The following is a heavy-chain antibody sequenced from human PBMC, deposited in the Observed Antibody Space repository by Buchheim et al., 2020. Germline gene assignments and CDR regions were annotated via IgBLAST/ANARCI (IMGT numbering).Heavy chain of an antibody. CDR1: GFTFSSYA. Sequence: EVQLLESGGGLVQPGGSLRLSCAASGFTFSSYAMSWVRQAPGKGLEWVSAISGSGGGTYYADSVKGRFTISRDNSKNTLYLQMNSLRAEDTAVYYCAKALGDIVVVVAATPTDAFDIWGQGT. D-gene: IGHD2-15*01. CDR3: AKALGDIVVVVAATPTDAFDI. J-gene: IGHJ3*02. CDR2: ISGSGGGT. V-gene: IGHV3-23*01.